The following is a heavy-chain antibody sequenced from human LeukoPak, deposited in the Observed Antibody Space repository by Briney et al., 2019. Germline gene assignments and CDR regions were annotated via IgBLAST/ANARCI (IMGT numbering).Heavy chain of an antibody. V-gene: IGHV4-39*01. Sequence: KPSETLSLTCTVSGGSISSSSYYWGCIRQPPGKGLERIGSIYYSGSTYYNPSLKSRVTISVDTSKNQFSLKLSSVTAADTAVYYCARQLGYCSSTSCYADKVDYWGQGTLVTVSS. J-gene: IGHJ4*02. D-gene: IGHD2-2*01. CDR3: ARQLGYCSSTSCYADKVDY. CDR2: IYYSGST. CDR1: GGSISSSSYY.